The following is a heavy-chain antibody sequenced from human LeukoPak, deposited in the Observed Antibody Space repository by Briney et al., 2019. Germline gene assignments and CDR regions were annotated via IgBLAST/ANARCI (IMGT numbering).Heavy chain of an antibody. D-gene: IGHD3-9*01. CDR1: GFTFSSYN. CDR3: ARDQTFYYAILTGYPPGYMDV. J-gene: IGHJ6*03. V-gene: IGHV3-21*01. Sequence: GGSLRLSCAASGFTFSSYNMNWVRQAPGKGLEGVSSISSSSSYIYYADSVKGRFTLSRDNDKTSLYLQMNSLRAEDTAVYYCARDQTFYYAILTGYPPGYMDVWGKGTTVTVSS. CDR2: ISSSSSYI.